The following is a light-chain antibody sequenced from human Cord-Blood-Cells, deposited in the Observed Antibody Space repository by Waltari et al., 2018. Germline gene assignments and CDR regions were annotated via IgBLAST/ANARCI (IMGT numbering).Light chain of an antibody. CDR2: KAS. Sequence: DIQMTQSPSTLSASVGDRVPITCRASQSISSWLAWYQQKPGKAPKLLIYKASSLESGVPSRFSGSGSGTEFTLTISSLQPDDFATYYYQQYNSYSPETFGQGTKLEIK. V-gene: IGKV1-5*03. J-gene: IGKJ2*01. CDR3: QQYNSYSPET. CDR1: QSISSW.